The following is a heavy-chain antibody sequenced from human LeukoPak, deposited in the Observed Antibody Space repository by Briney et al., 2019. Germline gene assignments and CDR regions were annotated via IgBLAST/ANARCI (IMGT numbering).Heavy chain of an antibody. Sequence: ASVKVSCKASGYTFTSYYMHWVRQAPGQGLEWMGIINPSGGSTSYAQKFQGRVTMTRDTSTSTVYMELSSLRSEDTAVYYCARNLNYDSSGPGAFDIWGQGTMVTVSS. J-gene: IGHJ3*02. CDR1: GYTFTSYY. CDR3: ARNLNYDSSGPGAFDI. D-gene: IGHD3-22*01. V-gene: IGHV1-46*01. CDR2: INPSGGST.